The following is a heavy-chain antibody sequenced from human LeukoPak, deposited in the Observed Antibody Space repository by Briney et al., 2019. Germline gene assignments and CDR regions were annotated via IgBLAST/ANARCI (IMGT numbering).Heavy chain of an antibody. CDR3: ARFRSQIVVVPAAIGVFDY. V-gene: IGHV4-59*01. J-gene: IGHJ4*02. D-gene: IGHD2-2*02. CDR2: IYYSGST. Sequence: SETLSLTCAVYGGSFSGYYWSWIRQPPGKELEWIGYIYYSGSTNYNPSLKSRVTISVDTSKNQFSLKLSSVTAADTAVYYCARFRSQIVVVPAAIGVFDYWGQGTLVTVSS. CDR1: GGSFSGYY.